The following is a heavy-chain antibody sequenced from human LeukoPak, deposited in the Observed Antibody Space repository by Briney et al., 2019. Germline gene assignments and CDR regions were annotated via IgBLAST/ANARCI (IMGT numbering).Heavy chain of an antibody. J-gene: IGHJ3*02. CDR1: RYTFTGYY. V-gene: IGHV1-2*06. CDR2: INPNSGGT. Sequence: ASVKVSCTASRYTFTGYYMHWVRQAPGQGLEWMGRINPNSGGTNYAKKFQGRVTMTRDTSIGTAYLELSRLRSDDTAVYYCTRPDYYLHDAFDIWGQGTMVTASS. D-gene: IGHD3-10*01. CDR3: TRPDYYLHDAFDI.